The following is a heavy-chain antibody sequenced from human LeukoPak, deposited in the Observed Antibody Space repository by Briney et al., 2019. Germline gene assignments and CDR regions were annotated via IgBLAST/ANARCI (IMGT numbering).Heavy chain of an antibody. Sequence: PGGSLRLSCAASGFTFSPYWMHWVRQVPGKGLVWVSDINSDGTITHYADSVKGRFTVSRDNAQDTLYLQMNSLRAEDTAVYYCAKDKDSYGTQWYFDLWGRGTLVTVSS. CDR2: INSDGTIT. J-gene: IGHJ2*01. CDR1: GFTFSPYW. D-gene: IGHD5-18*01. V-gene: IGHV3-74*01. CDR3: AKDKDSYGTQWYFDL.